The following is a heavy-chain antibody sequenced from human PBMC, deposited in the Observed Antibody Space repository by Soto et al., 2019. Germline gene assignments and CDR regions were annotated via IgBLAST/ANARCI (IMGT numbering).Heavy chain of an antibody. CDR3: AIQLWLTVNWFDP. D-gene: IGHD5-18*01. CDR1: GYTFTYRY. CDR2: ITPFNGNT. Sequence: SVKVSCKASGYTFTYRYLHWVRQAPGQALEWMGWITPFNGNTNYAQKFQDRVTITRDRSTSTAYMELSSLRSEDTAMYYCAIQLWLTVNWFDPWGQGTLVTVSS. J-gene: IGHJ5*02. V-gene: IGHV1-45*02.